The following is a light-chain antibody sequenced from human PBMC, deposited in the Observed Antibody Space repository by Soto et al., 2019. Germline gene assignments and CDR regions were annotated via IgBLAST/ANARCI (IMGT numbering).Light chain of an antibody. Sequence: DIQMTQSPSTLSGSVGDRVTITCRASKTISSWLAWYQQKTGKAPKLLIYKASTLKSGVPSRCSGSGSGTEFTLTISSLQPDDFATYYCQHYNSYSEAFDQGTKVELK. CDR1: KTISSW. CDR3: QHYNSYSEA. CDR2: KAS. V-gene: IGKV1-5*03. J-gene: IGKJ1*01.